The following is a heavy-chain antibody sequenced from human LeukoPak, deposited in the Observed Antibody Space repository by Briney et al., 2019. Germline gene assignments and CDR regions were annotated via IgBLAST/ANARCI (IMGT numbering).Heavy chain of an antibody. Sequence: QSGGSLRLSCAASGFIFSDYSMTWVRQAPGKGLEWVANLDQGGSDDFYLDSVRGRFIIPRDNARNSLYLQMNGLRVEDTAVYYCARDVSLGFWSGYSDYRGHGTLVAVAS. CDR2: LDQGGSDD. CDR1: GFIFSDYS. V-gene: IGHV3-7*01. J-gene: IGHJ4*01. D-gene: IGHD3-3*01. CDR3: ARDVSLGFWSGYSDY.